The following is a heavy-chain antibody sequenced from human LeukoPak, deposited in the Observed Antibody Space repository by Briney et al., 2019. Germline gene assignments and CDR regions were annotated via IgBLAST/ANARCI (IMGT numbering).Heavy chain of an antibody. CDR1: GGSISSYY. CDR3: ARLYCSSTSCYKEAVNWFDP. CDR2: IYTSGST. V-gene: IGHV4-4*09. J-gene: IGHJ5*02. Sequence: PSETLSLTCTVSGGSISSYYWSWIRQPPGEGLEWIGYIYTSGSTNYNPSLKSRVTISVDTSKNQFSLKLSSVTAADTAVYYCARLYCSSTSCYKEAVNWFDPWGQGTLVTVSS. D-gene: IGHD2-2*02.